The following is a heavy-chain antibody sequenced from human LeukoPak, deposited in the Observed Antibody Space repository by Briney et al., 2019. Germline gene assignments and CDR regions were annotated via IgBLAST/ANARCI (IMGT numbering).Heavy chain of an antibody. D-gene: IGHD6-19*01. V-gene: IGHV4-39*07. CDR2: IYYSGST. Sequence: SETLSLTCTVSGGSISSSSYYWGWIRQPPGKGLEWIGSIYYSGSTYYNPSLKSRVTISVDTSKNQFSLKLSSVTAADTAVYYCARYSSGWRNWYFDLWGRGTLVTVSS. CDR3: ARYSSGWRNWYFDL. J-gene: IGHJ2*01. CDR1: GGSISSSSYY.